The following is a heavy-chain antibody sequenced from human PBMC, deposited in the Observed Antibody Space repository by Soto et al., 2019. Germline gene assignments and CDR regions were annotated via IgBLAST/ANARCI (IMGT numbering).Heavy chain of an antibody. D-gene: IGHD2-21*01. CDR3: AGLGERPDY. CDR2: ISSSGSTI. J-gene: IGHJ4*02. Sequence: GGSLRLSCAASGFTFSSYEMNWVRQAPGKGLEWVSYISSSGSTIYYADSVKGRFTISRDNAKNSLYLQMNSLRAEDTAVYYGAGLGERPDYWGQGTLVTVSS. V-gene: IGHV3-48*03. CDR1: GFTFSSYE.